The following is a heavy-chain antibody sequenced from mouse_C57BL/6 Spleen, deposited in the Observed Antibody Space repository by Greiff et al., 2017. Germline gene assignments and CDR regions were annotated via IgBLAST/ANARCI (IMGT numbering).Heavy chain of an antibody. CDR1: GFTFSSYA. CDR2: ISDGGSYT. Sequence: EVHLVESGGGLVKPGGSLKLSCAASGFTFSSYAMSWVRQTPEKRLEWVATISDGGSYTYYPDNVKGRFTIVRDKAKNNLYLQMSHLQSEDTAMYYCARDNGKLYSNGDAMDYWGQGASVTV. V-gene: IGHV5-4*01. J-gene: IGHJ4*01. CDR3: ARDNGKLYSNGDAMDY. D-gene: IGHD2-5*01.